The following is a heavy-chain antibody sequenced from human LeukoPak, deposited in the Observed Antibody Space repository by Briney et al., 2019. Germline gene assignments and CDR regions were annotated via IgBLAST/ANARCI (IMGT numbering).Heavy chain of an antibody. J-gene: IGHJ3*02. CDR3: ARVFLRYYGSGSSDAFDI. V-gene: IGHV1-18*01. CDR2: ISAYNGNT. CDR1: GYTFTSYG. D-gene: IGHD3-10*01. Sequence: ASVKVSCKASGYTFTSYGISWVRQAPGQGLEWMGWISAYNGNTNYAQKLQGRVTMTTDTSTSTAYMELRSLRSDDTAVYYCARVFLRYYGSGSSDAFDIWGQGTMVTVSS.